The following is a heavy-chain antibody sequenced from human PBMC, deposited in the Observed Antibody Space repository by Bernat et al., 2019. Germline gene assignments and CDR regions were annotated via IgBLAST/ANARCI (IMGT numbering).Heavy chain of an antibody. J-gene: IGHJ4*02. D-gene: IGHD1-26*01. V-gene: IGHV3-21*01. CDR2: ISSSSSYI. CDR3: AGSNVGATDY. CDR1: GFTFSSYS. Sequence: EVQLVESGGGLVKPGGSLRLSCAASGFTFSSYSMNWVRQAPGKGLEWVSSISSSSSYIYYADSVKGRFTISRDNAKNSLYLQMNSLRAEDTAVYYCAGSNVGATDYWGQGTLVTVSS.